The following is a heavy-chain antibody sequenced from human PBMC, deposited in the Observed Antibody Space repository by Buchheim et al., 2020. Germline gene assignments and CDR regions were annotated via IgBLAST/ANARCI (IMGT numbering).Heavy chain of an antibody. CDR3: ARSQGDCSSTSCPVDYYYYMDV. CDR2: ISSSSSTI. D-gene: IGHD2-2*01. Sequence: EVQLVESGGGLVQPGGSLRLSCAASGFTFSSYSMNWVRQAPGQGLEWVSYISSSSSTISYADSVKGRFTISRANAKNSLYLQMNSLRDEDTAVYYCARSQGDCSSTSCPVDYYYYMDVWGKGTT. J-gene: IGHJ6*03. CDR1: GFTFSSYS. V-gene: IGHV3-48*02.